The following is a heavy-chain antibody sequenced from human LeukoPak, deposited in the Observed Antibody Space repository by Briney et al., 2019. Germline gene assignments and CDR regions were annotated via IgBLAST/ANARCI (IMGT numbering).Heavy chain of an antibody. CDR1: GYTFSSYG. Sequence: ASVKVSCKASGYTFSSYGINWVRQAPGQGLEWMGWISVINSGNTRYAQNFQGRLTMTTDTSTTTAYMELRSLRSDDTAVYYCARGLTGEGAVSASIFDYWGQGTLVTVSS. CDR2: ISVINSGNT. V-gene: IGHV1-18*01. D-gene: IGHD7-27*01. J-gene: IGHJ4*02. CDR3: ARGLTGEGAVSASIFDY.